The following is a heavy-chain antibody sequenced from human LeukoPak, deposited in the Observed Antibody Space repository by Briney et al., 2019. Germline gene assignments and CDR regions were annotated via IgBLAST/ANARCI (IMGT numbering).Heavy chain of an antibody. Sequence: SETLSLTCAVSGGSFSGYYWNWIRQPPGKGLEWIGEINHSGSTNYNPSLKSRVTISVDTSKNQFSLKLTSVTAADTAVYYCAREGYYGSGSYGGFYWGQGTLVTVSS. CDR1: GGSFSGYY. D-gene: IGHD3-10*01. V-gene: IGHV4-34*01. CDR3: AREGYYGSGSYGGFY. CDR2: INHSGST. J-gene: IGHJ4*02.